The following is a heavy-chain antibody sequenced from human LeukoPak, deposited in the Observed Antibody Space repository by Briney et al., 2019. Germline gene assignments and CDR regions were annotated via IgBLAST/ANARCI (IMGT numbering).Heavy chain of an antibody. D-gene: IGHD1-7*01. V-gene: IGHV1-18*01. CDR1: GYTFTSYG. J-gene: IGHJ4*02. CDR2: ISAYNGNT. CDR3: ARVIGGTGTNYFDS. Sequence: GASVKVSCQASGYTFTSYGISWMRQAPGQGLEWMGWISAYNGNTNYAQKLRGRVTMTTDTSTSTVYMELRTLGSDDTAVYYCARVIGGTGTNYFDSWGQGTLVTVSS.